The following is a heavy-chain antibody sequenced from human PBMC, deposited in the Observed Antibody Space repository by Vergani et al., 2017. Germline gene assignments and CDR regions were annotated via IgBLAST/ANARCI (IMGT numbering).Heavy chain of an antibody. CDR3: ARGDYGILTGYRY. CDR1: GYTFSNYY. D-gene: IGHD3-9*01. Sequence: QVQVVQSGAEVKKSGASVKVSCKTSGYTFSNYYMNWVRQAPGQGLEWMGIINPSGGHTNYAQKFQGRVTMTRDTSTSTVYMELSSLRSEDTAIYYCARGDYGILTGYRYWGQATLVTVSA. CDR2: INPSGGHT. J-gene: IGHJ4*02. V-gene: IGHV1-46*03.